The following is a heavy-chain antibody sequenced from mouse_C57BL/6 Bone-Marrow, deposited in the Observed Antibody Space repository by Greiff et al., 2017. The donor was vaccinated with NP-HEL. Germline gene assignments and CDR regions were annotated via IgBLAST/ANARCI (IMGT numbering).Heavy chain of an antibody. D-gene: IGHD1-1*01. Sequence: EVQGVESGGDLVKPGGSLKLSCAASGFTFSSYGMSWVRQTPDKRLEWVATISSGGSYTYYPDSVKGRFTISRDNAKNTLYLQMSSLKSEDTAMYYCARRDSTVVAYYAMDYWGQGTSVTVSS. V-gene: IGHV5-6*01. CDR1: GFTFSSYG. J-gene: IGHJ4*01. CDR3: ARRDSTVVAYYAMDY. CDR2: ISSGGSYT.